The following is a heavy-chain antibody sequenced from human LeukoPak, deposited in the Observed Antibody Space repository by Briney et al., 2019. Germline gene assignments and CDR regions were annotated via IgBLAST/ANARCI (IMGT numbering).Heavy chain of an antibody. CDR2: ISWNSRSI. CDR1: GFTFNDHA. J-gene: IGHJ4*02. Sequence: GGSLRLSCATSGFTFNDHAMYWVRQAPGKGLEWVSGISWNSRSIAYADSVKGRFTISRDNAKNSLYLQMNSLRAEDMALYYCAKEGSSWSTFDYWGQGTLVTVSS. V-gene: IGHV3-9*03. CDR3: AKEGSSWSTFDY. D-gene: IGHD6-13*01.